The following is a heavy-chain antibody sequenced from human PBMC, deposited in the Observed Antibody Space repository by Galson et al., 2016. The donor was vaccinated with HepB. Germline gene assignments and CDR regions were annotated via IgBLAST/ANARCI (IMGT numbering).Heavy chain of an antibody. V-gene: IGHV3-30*18. Sequence: SLRLSCAASGFTFSHYAMAWVRQAPGKGLEWVALISYDGSYSSYADSVKGRFTISRDNSKKTLYLQMNSLRAEDTAVYYCAKVPSMVRGFWGQGTMVTVSS. CDR2: ISYDGSYS. CDR3: AKVPSMVRGF. D-gene: IGHD3-10*01. J-gene: IGHJ3*01. CDR1: GFTFSHYA.